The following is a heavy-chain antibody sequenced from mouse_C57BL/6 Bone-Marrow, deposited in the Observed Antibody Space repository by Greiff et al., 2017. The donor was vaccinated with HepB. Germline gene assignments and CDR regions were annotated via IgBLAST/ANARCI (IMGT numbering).Heavy chain of an antibody. CDR3: ARTGFTTVVADAMDY. Sequence: EVKLVESGPVLVKPGASVKMSCKASGYTFTDYYMNWVKQSHGKSLEWIGVINPYNGGTSYNQKFKGKATLTVDKSSSTAYMELNSLTSEDSAVYYCARTGFTTVVADAMDYWGQGTSVTVSS. V-gene: IGHV1-19*01. J-gene: IGHJ4*01. D-gene: IGHD1-1*01. CDR1: GYTFTDYY. CDR2: INPYNGGT.